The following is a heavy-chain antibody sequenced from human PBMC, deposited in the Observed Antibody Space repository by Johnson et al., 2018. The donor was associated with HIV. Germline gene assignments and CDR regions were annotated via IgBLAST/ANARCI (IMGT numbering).Heavy chain of an antibody. D-gene: IGHD2-8*01. CDR2: IWYDGSNK. CDR1: GFTFSSYG. CDR3: ASGVSEIDAFDI. Sequence: QVQLVESGGGVVQPGGSLRLSCAASGFTFSSYGMHWVRQAPGKGLEWVAVIWYDGSNKYYADSVKGRFTISRDNSKNTLYLQMNSLRAEYTAVYYCASGVSEIDAFDIWGQGTMVTVSS. V-gene: IGHV3-33*01. J-gene: IGHJ3*02.